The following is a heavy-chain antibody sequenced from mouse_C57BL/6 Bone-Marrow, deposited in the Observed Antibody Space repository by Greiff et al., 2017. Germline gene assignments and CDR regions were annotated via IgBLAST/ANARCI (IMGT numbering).Heavy chain of an antibody. CDR1: GYTFTSYD. CDR2: IYPRDGST. Sequence: VQLKESGPELVKPGASVKLSCKASGYTFTSYDINWVKQRPGQGLEWIGWIYPRDGSTKYKEKFKGKATLTVATSSSTEYMELHSLTSEDSAVYFCARVEFDGSSGDWYFDVWGTGTTVTVSS. CDR3: ARVEFDGSSGDWYFDV. V-gene: IGHV1-85*01. J-gene: IGHJ1*03. D-gene: IGHD1-1*01.